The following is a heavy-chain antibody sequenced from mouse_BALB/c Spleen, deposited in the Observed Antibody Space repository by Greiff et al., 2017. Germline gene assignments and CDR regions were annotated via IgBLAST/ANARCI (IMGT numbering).Heavy chain of an antibody. D-gene: IGHD1-1*01. V-gene: IGHV5-9*03. CDR3: ARSLYYSSGYCYAMDY. CDR1: GFTFSSYT. Sequence: EVQLVESGGGLVKPGGSLKLSCAASGFTFSSYTMPWVRQTPEKRLEWVATISSGGGNTYYPDSVKGRFTISRDNAKNNLYLQMSSLRSEDTALYYCARSLYYSSGYCYAMDYWGQGTSVTVSS. CDR2: ISSGGGNT. J-gene: IGHJ4*01.